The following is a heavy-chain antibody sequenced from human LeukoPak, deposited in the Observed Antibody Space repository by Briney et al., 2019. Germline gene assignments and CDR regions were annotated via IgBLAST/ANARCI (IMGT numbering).Heavy chain of an antibody. CDR1: GYSLTSYW. CDR3: ARHRRAKAVAGTDAFDI. V-gene: IGHV5-51*01. D-gene: IGHD6-19*01. CDR2: IYPGDSDT. Sequence: GESLKISCKGSGYSLTSYWIGWVRQMPGKGLEWMGIIYPGDSDTRYSPSFQGQVTISADKSISTAYLQWSSLKASDTAMYYCARHRRAKAVAGTDAFDIWGQGTMVTVSS. J-gene: IGHJ3*02.